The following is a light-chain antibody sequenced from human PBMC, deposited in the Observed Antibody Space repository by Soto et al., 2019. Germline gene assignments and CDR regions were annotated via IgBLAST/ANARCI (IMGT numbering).Light chain of an antibody. CDR3: QQGKTVPFT. V-gene: IGKV1-12*01. J-gene: IGKJ3*01. CDR1: HGVSGW. CDR2: TVS. Sequence: IQMTQSPSSVSASVGDTVTLSCQTSHGVSGWLAWYQQKPGKAPTLLIYTVSNLQSGVPSRFSGSGSGTDFSLTITNLQPEDFATYFCQQGKTVPFTFGPGTKLEVK.